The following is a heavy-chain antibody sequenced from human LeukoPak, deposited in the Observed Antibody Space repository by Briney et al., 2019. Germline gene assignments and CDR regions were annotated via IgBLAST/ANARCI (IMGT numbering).Heavy chain of an antibody. J-gene: IGHJ4*02. CDR3: ARSSRYYYDSSGPFDY. Sequence: GGSLRLSCAASGFTFSTYAMSWVRQAPGKGLEWVSSISGSGGSTSYADSVKGRFIISRDNAKNSLYLQMNSLRAEDTAVYYCARSSRYYYDSSGPFDYWGQGTLVTVSS. V-gene: IGHV3-23*01. D-gene: IGHD3-22*01. CDR1: GFTFSTYA. CDR2: ISGSGGST.